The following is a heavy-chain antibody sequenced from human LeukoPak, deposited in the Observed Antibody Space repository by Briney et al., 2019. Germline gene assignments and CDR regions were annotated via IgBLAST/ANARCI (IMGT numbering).Heavy chain of an antibody. Sequence: GGSLRLSCAASGFTSGTYWMSWVRQAPGKGLEWVANIKQDGSEKYYVDSVRGRFTISRDNAKNSLYLQMNSLRAEDTAVYYCARDGGIAVAGENYYFYYMDVWGKGTTVTVSS. J-gene: IGHJ6*03. D-gene: IGHD6-19*01. CDR3: ARDGGIAVAGENYYFYYMDV. CDR1: GFTSGTYW. CDR2: IKQDGSEK. V-gene: IGHV3-7*03.